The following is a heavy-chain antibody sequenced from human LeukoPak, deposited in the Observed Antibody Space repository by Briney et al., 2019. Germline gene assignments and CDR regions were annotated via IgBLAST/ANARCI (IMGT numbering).Heavy chain of an antibody. CDR2: IKQDGSEK. CDR3: ARDCSSTSCGGAFDI. J-gene: IGHJ3*02. Sequence: GSLRLSSAASGFTFSSYWMSWVRRAPGKGVEGVANIKQDGSEKYYEDSVKGRFTISRDNSKNSLYLQMNSLRAENTAVYYCARDCSSTSCGGAFDIWGQGTMVTVSS. D-gene: IGHD2-2*01. V-gene: IGHV3-7*01. CDR1: GFTFSSYW.